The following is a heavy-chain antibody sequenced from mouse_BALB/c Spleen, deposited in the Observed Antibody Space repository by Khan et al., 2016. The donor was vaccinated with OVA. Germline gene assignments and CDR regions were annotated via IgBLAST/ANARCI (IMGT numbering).Heavy chain of an antibody. J-gene: IGHJ3*01. CDR1: GYTFTSYT. CDR3: ARDGAYYRNDGWFAY. CDR2: INPSSGYT. V-gene: IGHV1-4*01. D-gene: IGHD2-14*01. Sequence: VQLQESGAELARPGASVKMSCKASGYTFTSYTIHWIKQRPGQGLEWIGSINPSSGYTNYNQKFKDKATLTAEKYSTAAYMQLSSLTSDDSAVYYCARDGAYYRNDGWFAYWGQGTLVTVSA.